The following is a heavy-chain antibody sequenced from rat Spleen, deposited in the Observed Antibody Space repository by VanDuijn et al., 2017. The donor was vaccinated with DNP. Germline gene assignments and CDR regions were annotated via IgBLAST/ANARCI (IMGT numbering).Heavy chain of an antibody. CDR3: TTWNYAMDA. V-gene: IGHV5-17*01. CDR2: ISTGGGST. J-gene: IGHJ4*01. Sequence: EVQLVESGGGLVQPGRSLKLSCAASGLTFSDYAMAWVRQAPKKGLEWVATISTGGGSTYYRDSVKGRFPISRDNAKSSLYLQMECQRAEETATYYCTTWNYAMDAWGQGTSVTVSS. CDR1: GLTFSDYA.